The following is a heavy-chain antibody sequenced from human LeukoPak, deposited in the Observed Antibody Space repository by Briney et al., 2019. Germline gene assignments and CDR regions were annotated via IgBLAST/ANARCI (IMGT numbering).Heavy chain of an antibody. D-gene: IGHD2-2*01. CDR3: ARGEGYCSSTSCPTAYYGMDV. J-gene: IGHJ6*02. Sequence: GGSLRLSCEGSAFIFSGHWMNWVRQTPGKGLEWVASIKEDGSERQYVDSVKGRFSISRDNTKGSLFLQLNSLRAEDTAVYYCARGEGYCSSTSCPTAYYGMDVWGQGTTVTVSS. CDR1: AFIFSGHW. V-gene: IGHV3-7*03. CDR2: IKEDGSER.